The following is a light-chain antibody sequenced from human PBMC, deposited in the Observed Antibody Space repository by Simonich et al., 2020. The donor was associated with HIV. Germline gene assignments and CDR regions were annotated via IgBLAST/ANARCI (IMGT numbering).Light chain of an antibody. CDR1: QSLVHSDGNTY. J-gene: IGKJ2*01. V-gene: IGKV2-30*02. CDR2: KVS. Sequence: DIVMTQSPLSLPVTLGQPASISCRSSQSLVHSDGNTYLNWFQQRPGQSPRRLIYKVSNRDSGVPDRFSGSGSGTDFTLKISRVEAEDVAIYFCMQALQTPRYTFGQGTKLEIK. CDR3: MQALQTPRYT.